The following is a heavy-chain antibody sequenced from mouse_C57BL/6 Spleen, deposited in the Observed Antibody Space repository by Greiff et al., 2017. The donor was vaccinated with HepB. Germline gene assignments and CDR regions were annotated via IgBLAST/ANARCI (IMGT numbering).Heavy chain of an antibody. CDR3: ARRTPTVVAKDWYFDV. CDR2: ILPGSGST. Sequence: VQLVESGAELMKPGASVKLSCKATGYTFTGYWIEWVKQRPGHGLEWIGEILPGSGSTNYNEKFKGKATFTADTSSNTAYMQLSSLTTEDSAIYYCARRTPTVVAKDWYFDVWGTGTTVTVSS. J-gene: IGHJ1*03. D-gene: IGHD1-1*01. CDR1: GYTFTGYW. V-gene: IGHV1-9*01.